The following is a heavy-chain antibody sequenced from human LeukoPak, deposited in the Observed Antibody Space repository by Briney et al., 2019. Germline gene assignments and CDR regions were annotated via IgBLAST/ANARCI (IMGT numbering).Heavy chain of an antibody. CDR2: IYSGGTT. D-gene: IGHD6-19*01. Sequence: PGGSLRLSCAASGLTVNSKYMSWVRQAPGKGLEWVSLIYSGGTTYYADSVKGRFTISRDNSKNTLYLQMNSLRAEDTAVYYCARLRGWFDYWGQGTLVTVSS. CDR3: ARLRGWFDY. J-gene: IGHJ4*02. V-gene: IGHV3-53*01. CDR1: GLTVNSKY.